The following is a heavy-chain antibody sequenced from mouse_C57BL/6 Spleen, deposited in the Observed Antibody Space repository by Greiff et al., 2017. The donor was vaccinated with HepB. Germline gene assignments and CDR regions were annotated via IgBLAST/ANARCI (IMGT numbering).Heavy chain of an antibody. CDR1: GYSFTGYF. CDR3: ARGDDGYFYYFDY. Sequence: EVKLQESGPELVKPGDSVKISCKASGYSFTGYFMNWVMQSHGKSLEWIGRINPYNGDTFYNQKLKGKATLTVDKSSSTAHMELRSLTSEDAAVYYCARGDDGYFYYFDYWDQGTTLTVSS. J-gene: IGHJ2*01. CDR2: INPYNGDT. D-gene: IGHD2-3*01. V-gene: IGHV1-20*01.